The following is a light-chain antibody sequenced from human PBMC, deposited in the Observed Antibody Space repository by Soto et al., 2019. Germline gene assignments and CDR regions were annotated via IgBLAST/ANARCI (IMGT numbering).Light chain of an antibody. J-gene: IGLJ2*01. CDR3: SSYTSSSTLYVV. Sequence: QSALTQPASVSGSPGQSITISCTGTSSDVGGYNYVSWYQQHPGKAPKLMIYDVSNRPSGVSNRFSGSKSGNTASLTISGLQAEDEADYYCSSYTSSSTLYVVFGGGTKGTVL. V-gene: IGLV2-14*01. CDR1: SSDVGGYNY. CDR2: DVS.